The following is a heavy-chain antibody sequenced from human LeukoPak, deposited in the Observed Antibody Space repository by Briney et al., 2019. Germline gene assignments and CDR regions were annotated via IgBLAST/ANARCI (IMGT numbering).Heavy chain of an antibody. V-gene: IGHV4-59*12. CDR2: VYHSGSS. CDR1: GGSISSYY. Sequence: SETLSLTCTVSGGSISSYYWSWIRQPPGKGPEWIGEVYHSGSSNYNPSLKSRVTISVDNSKNHFSLELSSLTAADTAVYYCVRDGGKGSEFWGQGTLVTVSS. J-gene: IGHJ4*02. D-gene: IGHD3-10*01. CDR3: VRDGGKGSEF.